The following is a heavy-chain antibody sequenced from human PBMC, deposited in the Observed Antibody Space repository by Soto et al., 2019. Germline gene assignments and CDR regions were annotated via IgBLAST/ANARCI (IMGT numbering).Heavy chain of an antibody. Sequence: GASVKVSCKASGYTFTGYYLHWVRQAPGQGLEWMGWINPKSGGTKYAQNFQGRVTMTRDTSISTAYMDLSRLRSDDTAVYYCARSLSPTDPNYSDSRDYYNWFDTWGQGTLVTVSS. CDR2: INPKSGGT. CDR1: GYTFTGYY. CDR3: ARSLSPTDPNYSDSRDYYNWFDT. V-gene: IGHV1-2*02. J-gene: IGHJ5*02. D-gene: IGHD3-22*01.